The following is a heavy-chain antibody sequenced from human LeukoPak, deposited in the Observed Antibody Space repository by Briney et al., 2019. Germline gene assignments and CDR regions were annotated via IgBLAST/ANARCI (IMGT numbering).Heavy chain of an antibody. CDR2: MNPNSGNT. CDR1: GYTFSSYD. D-gene: IGHD3-9*01. Sequence: ASSVKLASKTYGYTFSSYDINWVRQAAGLELEWMGWMNPNSGNTGYAQKFQGRVTMTRNTSISTAYMELSSLRSEDTAVYYCARSDDFYDILTGYTAWGQGTLVTVSS. V-gene: IGHV1-8*01. J-gene: IGHJ4*02. CDR3: ARSDDFYDILTGYTA.